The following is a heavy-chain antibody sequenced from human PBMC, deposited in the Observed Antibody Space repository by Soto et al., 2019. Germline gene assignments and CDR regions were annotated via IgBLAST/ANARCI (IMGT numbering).Heavy chain of an antibody. V-gene: IGHV3-23*01. CDR1: GFIFNNYA. J-gene: IGHJ4*02. CDR3: PKVPLRPYYIDF. CDR2: ISASGVST. Sequence: EVQLLDSGGGLAQPGGSLRVSCAASGFIFNNYAMNWVRLAPGEGLQWVAGISASGVSTYYADSVKGRFTISRDNSKNTLLLQMNSLKAEDTAIYYRPKVPLRPYYIDFWGLGTLFTVSS. D-gene: IGHD4-17*01.